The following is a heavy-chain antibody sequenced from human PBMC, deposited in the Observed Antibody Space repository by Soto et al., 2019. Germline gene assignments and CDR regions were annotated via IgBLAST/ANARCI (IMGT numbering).Heavy chain of an antibody. V-gene: IGHV3-7*01. CDR3: ARDYEFGFDI. J-gene: IGHJ3*02. CDR2: IKPDGSEK. D-gene: IGHD3-22*01. Sequence: ESGGGLVQPGGSLRLSCEASAFTLSSYWMSWVRQAPGKGLEWVANIKPDGSEKYYEDSVKGRFTISRDNTKNSLYLQMSTLRPEYTAIYYCARDYEFGFDIWGQGTLVTVSS. CDR1: AFTLSSYW.